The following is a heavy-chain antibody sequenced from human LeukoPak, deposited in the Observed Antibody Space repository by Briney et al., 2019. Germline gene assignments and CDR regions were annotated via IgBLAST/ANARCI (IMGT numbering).Heavy chain of an antibody. CDR3: ARDTMVRGVPNWFDP. V-gene: IGHV1-18*01. CDR2: ISAYNGNT. CDR1: GDTFTSYG. Sequence: GASVKVSCKASGDTFTSYGISWVRQAPGQGLEWMGWISAYNGNTNYAQKLQGRVTMTTDTSTSTAYMELRSLRSDDTAVYYCARDTMVRGVPNWFDPWGQGTLVTVSS. J-gene: IGHJ5*02. D-gene: IGHD3-10*01.